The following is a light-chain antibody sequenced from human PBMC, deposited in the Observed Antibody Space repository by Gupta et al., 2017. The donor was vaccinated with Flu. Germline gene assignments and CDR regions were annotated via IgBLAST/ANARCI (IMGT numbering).Light chain of an antibody. Sequence: GERAPLSGGAIQSLANTLAWFQQSPGQAPRLLIYGASTRGTPVPARFSGSGSGTDFTLTISSLQSEDFAVYYCQQYHNWPRTFGPGTKVEVK. CDR3: QQYHNWPRT. CDR1: QSLANT. CDR2: GAS. V-gene: IGKV3-15*01. J-gene: IGKJ1*01.